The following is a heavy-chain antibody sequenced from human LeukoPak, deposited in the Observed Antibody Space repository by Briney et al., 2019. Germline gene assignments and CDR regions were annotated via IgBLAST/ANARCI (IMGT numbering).Heavy chain of an antibody. Sequence: PGGSLRLSCAASGFTFSSYGMHWVRQAPGKGLEWVAVISYDGSNKYYADSVKGRFTISRDNSKNTLYLQMNSLRAEDTAVYYCARGPYSSSWVGGAWFDPWGQGTLVTVSS. CDR2: ISYDGSNK. J-gene: IGHJ5*02. V-gene: IGHV3-30*03. CDR1: GFTFSSYG. D-gene: IGHD6-13*01. CDR3: ARGPYSSSWVGGAWFDP.